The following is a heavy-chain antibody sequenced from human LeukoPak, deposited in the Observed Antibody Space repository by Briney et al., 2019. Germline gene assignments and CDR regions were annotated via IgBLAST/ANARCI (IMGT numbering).Heavy chain of an antibody. D-gene: IGHD3-3*01. J-gene: IGHJ5*02. V-gene: IGHV3-30-3*01. CDR1: GFTFSSYA. CDR3: ARDNRHYDFWSGYSGGHNWFDP. CDR2: ISYDGSNK. Sequence: GGSLRLSCAASGFTFSSYAMHWVRQAPGKGLEWVAVISYDGSNKYYADSVKGRFTISRDNSKNTLYLQMSSLRAEDTAVYYCARDNRHYDFWSGYSGGHNWFDPWGQGTLVTVSS.